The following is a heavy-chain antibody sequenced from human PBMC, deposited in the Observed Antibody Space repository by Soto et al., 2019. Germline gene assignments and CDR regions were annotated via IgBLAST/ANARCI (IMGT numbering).Heavy chain of an antibody. CDR1: GYTFSNFW. V-gene: IGHV5-51*01. Sequence: GESLKISCQCSGYTFSNFWIAWVRQLPGKGLEWMGIIYPGDYETRYSPSFHGKVTISADRSIGTAYLQWSSLEASDSAFYFCARSPRSSQYFDYWGQGALVNV. J-gene: IGHJ4*02. CDR3: ARSPRSSQYFDY. D-gene: IGHD6-13*01. CDR2: IYPGDYET.